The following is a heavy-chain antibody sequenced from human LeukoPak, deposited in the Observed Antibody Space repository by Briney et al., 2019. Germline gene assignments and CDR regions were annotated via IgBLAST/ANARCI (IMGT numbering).Heavy chain of an antibody. D-gene: IGHD3-22*01. V-gene: IGHV1-8*01. CDR3: AISIDDSSGYDFDY. Sequence: ASVKVSCKASGYTFTSYDINWARQATGQGLEWMGWMNPNSGNTGYAQKFQGRVTMTRNTSISTAYMELSSLRSEDTAVYYCAISIDDSSGYDFDYWGQGTLVTVSS. CDR2: MNPNSGNT. J-gene: IGHJ4*02. CDR1: GYTFTSYD.